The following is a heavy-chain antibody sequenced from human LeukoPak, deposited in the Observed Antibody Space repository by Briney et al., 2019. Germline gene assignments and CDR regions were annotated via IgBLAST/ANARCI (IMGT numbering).Heavy chain of an antibody. CDR2: IVVGSGNT. V-gene: IGHV1-58*02. J-gene: IGHJ4*02. Sequence: SVKVSCKASGFTFTSSAMQWVRQARGQRLEWIGWIVVGSGNTNYAQKFQERVTITRDMSTSTAYMELSSLRSEDTAMYYCAAAPVRAAPSFDYWGQGTLVTVSS. D-gene: IGHD1-1*01. CDR1: GFTFTSSA. CDR3: AAAPVRAAPSFDY.